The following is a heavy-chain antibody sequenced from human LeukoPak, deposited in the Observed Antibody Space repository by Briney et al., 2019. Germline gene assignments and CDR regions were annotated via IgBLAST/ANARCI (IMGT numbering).Heavy chain of an antibody. D-gene: IGHD4-17*01. CDR3: ARVAVTTFLFDY. CDR1: GGSISSFY. Sequence: SETLSLTCTVSGGSISSFYWSWIRQPPGMGLEWIGYSHGNGDTNYNPSLKSRVTISVDTSKNQFSLKLSSVTAADTAVYYCARVAVTTFLFDYWGQGTLVTVSS. V-gene: IGHV4-59*12. J-gene: IGHJ4*02. CDR2: SHGNGDT.